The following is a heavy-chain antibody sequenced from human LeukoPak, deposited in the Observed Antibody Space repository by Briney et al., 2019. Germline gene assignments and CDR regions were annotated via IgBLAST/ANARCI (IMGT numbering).Heavy chain of an antibody. V-gene: IGHV3-21*01. CDR2: ISSSSSYI. CDR1: GFTFSSYA. Sequence: PGGSLRLSCAASGFTFSSYAMSWVRQAPGKGLEWVSSISSSSSYIYYADSVKGRFTISRDNAKNSLYLQMNSLRAEDTAVYYCARDGDYVWGSYRHFDYWGQGTLVTVSS. CDR3: ARDGDYVWGSYRHFDY. J-gene: IGHJ4*02. D-gene: IGHD3-16*02.